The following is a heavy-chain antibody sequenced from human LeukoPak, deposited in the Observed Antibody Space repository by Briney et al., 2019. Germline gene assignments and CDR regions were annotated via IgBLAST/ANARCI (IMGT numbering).Heavy chain of an antibody. CDR3: ARRRRGTQLAIFDP. CDR2: IYYSGST. Sequence: SETLSLTCTVSGGSISSYYWSWIRQPPGKGLEWIGYIYYSGSTNYNPSPKSRVTISVDTSKNQLSLKLSSVTAADTAVYYCARRRRGTQLAIFDPWGQGTLVTVSS. D-gene: IGHD6-13*01. CDR1: GGSISSYY. J-gene: IGHJ5*02. V-gene: IGHV4-59*01.